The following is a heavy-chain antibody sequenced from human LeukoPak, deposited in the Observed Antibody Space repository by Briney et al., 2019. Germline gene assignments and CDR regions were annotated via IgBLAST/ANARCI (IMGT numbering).Heavy chain of an antibody. J-gene: IGHJ4*02. V-gene: IGHV3-74*01. D-gene: IGHD1-26*01. CDR3: ATDQSIAGPTPADY. Sequence: GGSLRLSCAASGFTFSRFWMHWVRQAPGKGLVWVSRINTDASNTIYADSVKGRFTISRDNAKNTLYLQMNSLRAEDTAVYYCATDQSIAGPTPADYWGQGTLVTVSS. CDR1: GFTFSRFW. CDR2: INTDASNT.